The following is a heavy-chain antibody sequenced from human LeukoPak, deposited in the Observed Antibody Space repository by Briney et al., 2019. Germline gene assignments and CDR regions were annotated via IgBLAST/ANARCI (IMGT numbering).Heavy chain of an antibody. CDR3: ARVGGRYSPLGY. J-gene: IGHJ4*02. Sequence: GGSLRLSCAASGFTFSSYWMSWVRQARGKGREWVANIKQDGSEKYYVDSVKGRFTISRDNDKNSLFLQMTSLRAEDTAVYYCARVGGRYSPLGYWGQGTLVTVSS. D-gene: IGHD3-16*02. CDR2: IKQDGSEK. V-gene: IGHV3-7*01. CDR1: GFTFSSYW.